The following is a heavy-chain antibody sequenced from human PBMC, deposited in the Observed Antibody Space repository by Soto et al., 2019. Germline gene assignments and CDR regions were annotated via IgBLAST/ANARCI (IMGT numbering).Heavy chain of an antibody. Sequence: GASVKVSCKASGGTFSSYAISWVRQAPGQGLEWMGGIIPIFGTANYAQKFQGRVTITADESTSTAYMELSSLRSEDTAVYYCARDSYGGTFGNWFDPWGQGTLVTVSS. J-gene: IGHJ5*02. V-gene: IGHV1-69*13. CDR1: GGTFSSYA. CDR2: IIPIFGTA. CDR3: ARDSYGGTFGNWFDP. D-gene: IGHD3-16*01.